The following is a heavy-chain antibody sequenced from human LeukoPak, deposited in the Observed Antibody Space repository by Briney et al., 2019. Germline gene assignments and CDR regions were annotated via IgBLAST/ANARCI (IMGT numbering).Heavy chain of an antibody. D-gene: IGHD6-19*01. J-gene: IGHJ4*02. V-gene: IGHV3-21*06. CDR1: GFSFSTYS. CDR2: VSGTSEYI. Sequence: GGSLRLSCAASGFSFSTYSMIWVRQAPGKGLEWVSSVSGTSEYIYYADSVRGRFTISRDNTKNTVYLQMNSLRAEDTAVYYCARWYSSGWYSDYWGQGTLVTVSS. CDR3: ARWYSSGWYSDY.